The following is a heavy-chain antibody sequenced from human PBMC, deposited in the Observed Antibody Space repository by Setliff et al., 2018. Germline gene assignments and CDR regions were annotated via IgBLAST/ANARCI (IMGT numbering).Heavy chain of an antibody. CDR3: ARERHLLSTVVIFGLFDF. D-gene: IGHD3-3*01. CDR2: IQYDGTKK. CDR1: GFSLSNYW. J-gene: IGHJ4*02. V-gene: IGHV3-30*02. Sequence: PGGSLRLSCAASGFSLSNYWMSWVRQAPGKGLEWVTFIQYDGTKKNYADSVNGRFTVSRDNSKNTLSLQMYSLRTEDTALYYCARERHLLSTVVIFGLFDFWGQGALVTVSS.